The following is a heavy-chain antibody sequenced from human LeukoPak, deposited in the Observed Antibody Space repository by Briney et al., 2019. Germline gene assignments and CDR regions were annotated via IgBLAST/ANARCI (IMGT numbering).Heavy chain of an antibody. D-gene: IGHD1-1*01. Sequence: PGGSLRLSCAASGFTFSSYAMHWVRQAPGKGLEYVSAISNNGGSTYYANSVKGRFTISRDNSKNTLYLQMGSLRAEDMAVYYCARGDTPPGAWMPLYGMDVWGQGTTVTVSS. J-gene: IGHJ6*02. CDR3: ARGDTPPGAWMPLYGMDV. V-gene: IGHV3-64*01. CDR2: ISNNGGST. CDR1: GFTFSSYA.